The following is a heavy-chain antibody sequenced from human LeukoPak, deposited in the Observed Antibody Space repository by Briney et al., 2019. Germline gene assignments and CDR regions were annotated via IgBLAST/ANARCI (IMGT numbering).Heavy chain of an antibody. V-gene: IGHV1-2*02. D-gene: IGHD6-13*01. J-gene: IGHJ4*02. Sequence: ASVKVSCKASGYTFTGYYMDWVRQAPGQGHEWMGWINPNSGSTNYAQKFQGRVTMTRDTSISTAYMELSRLRSDDTAVYYCARGYSSSWSDYWGQGTLVTVSS. CDR2: INPNSGST. CDR3: ARGYSSSWSDY. CDR1: GYTFTGYY.